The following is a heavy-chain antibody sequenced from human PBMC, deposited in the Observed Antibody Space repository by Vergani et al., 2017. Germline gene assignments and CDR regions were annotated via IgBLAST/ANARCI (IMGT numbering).Heavy chain of an antibody. J-gene: IGHJ6*02. Sequence: QVQLVQSGAEVKKPGASVKVSCKASGYTFTRYGISWVRQAPGQGLEWMGWISAYNGNTNYAQKLQGRVTMTTDTSTSTAYMELRSLRSDDTAVYYCARDPDIVVVPAAPYYYYYYGMDVWGQXP. CDR1: GYTFTRYG. CDR3: ARDPDIVVVPAAPYYYYYYGMDV. V-gene: IGHV1-18*04. D-gene: IGHD2-2*01. CDR2: ISAYNGNT.